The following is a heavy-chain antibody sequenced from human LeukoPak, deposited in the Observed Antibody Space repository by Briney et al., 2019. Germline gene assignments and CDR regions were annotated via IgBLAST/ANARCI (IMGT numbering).Heavy chain of an antibody. CDR3: ARDRGAVSAGY. J-gene: IGHJ4*02. V-gene: IGHV1-69*05. Sequence: ASVKVSCKASGGTFSSYAISWVRQAAGQGLEWMGRIIPIFGTANYAQKFQGRVTITTDESTSTAYMELSSLRSEDTAVYYCARDRGAVSAGYWGQGTLVTVSS. CDR2: IIPIFGTA. CDR1: GGTFSSYA. D-gene: IGHD3-10*01.